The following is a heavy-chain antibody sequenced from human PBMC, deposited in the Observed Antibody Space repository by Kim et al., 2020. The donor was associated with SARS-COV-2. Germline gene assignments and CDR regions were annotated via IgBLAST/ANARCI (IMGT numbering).Heavy chain of an antibody. CDR1: GFTFSSYA. J-gene: IGHJ5*02. V-gene: IGHV3-23*01. CDR3: AKDRGCTSTNCYFNIGWFDP. Sequence: GGSLRLSCAASGFTFSSYAINWVRQAPGKGLEWVAGISAGGGSIFYADSVKGRFTISRDNYKNMLYLQINSLRAEDTAVYYCAKDRGCTSTNCYFNIGWFDPWGQGTLVTLSS. CDR2: ISAGGGSI. D-gene: IGHD2-2*01.